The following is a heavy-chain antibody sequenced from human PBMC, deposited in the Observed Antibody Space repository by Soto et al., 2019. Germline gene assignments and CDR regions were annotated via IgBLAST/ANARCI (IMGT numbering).Heavy chain of an antibody. CDR1: GYNFTGYY. V-gene: IGHV1-2*04. CDR3: ARPRAHPYCSGGSCYSELDAFDI. CDR2: INTNSGGT. D-gene: IGHD2-15*01. J-gene: IGHJ3*02. Sequence: QVQLVQSGAEVKTPGASVKVSCKASGYNFTGYYMHWVRQAPGQGLEWMGWINTNSGGTNYAQKFQGWLTMTRETSIRTAYMEVSRLGSDDTAVYYCARPRAHPYCSGGSCYSELDAFDIWGQGTMVTVSS.